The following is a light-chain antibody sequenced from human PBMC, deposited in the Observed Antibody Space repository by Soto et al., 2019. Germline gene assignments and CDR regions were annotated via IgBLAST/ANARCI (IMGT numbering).Light chain of an antibody. CDR2: GAS. CDR1: QGVSRK. Sequence: EIVMTQSPATLSVAPGERVTFSCRASQGVSRKLAWYQHKPGQAPRLLISGASTGATGIPARFSGSGSGTEFTLTISGLQSEDFATYYCQQYNNWPVTFGGGTKVDI. J-gene: IGKJ4*01. CDR3: QQYNNWPVT. V-gene: IGKV3-15*01.